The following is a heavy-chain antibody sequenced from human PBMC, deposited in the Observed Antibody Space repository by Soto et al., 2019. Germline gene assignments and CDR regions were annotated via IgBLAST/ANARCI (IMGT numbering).Heavy chain of an antibody. Sequence: PGGSLRLSCAASGFIFISYGMHWVRQSPGKGLEWVALVSYDGNNKYYADSVKGRFTISRDNSKNMVYLQMNSLRGEDTAVYYCAKTGSGWYFDNWGQGTLVTVSS. V-gene: IGHV3-30*18. CDR2: VSYDGNNK. J-gene: IGHJ4*02. CDR1: GFIFISYG. D-gene: IGHD6-19*01. CDR3: AKTGSGWYFDN.